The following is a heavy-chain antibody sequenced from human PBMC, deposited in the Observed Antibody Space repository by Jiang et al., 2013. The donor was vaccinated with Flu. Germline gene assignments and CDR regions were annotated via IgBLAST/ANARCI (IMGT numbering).Heavy chain of an antibody. Sequence: KSRVTISVDTSKNQXSLKLSSVTAADTAVYYCARGSDYGDYHDAFDIWGQGTMVTVSS. V-gene: IGHV4-31*02. D-gene: IGHD4-17*01. J-gene: IGHJ3*02. CDR3: ARGSDYGDYHDAFDI.